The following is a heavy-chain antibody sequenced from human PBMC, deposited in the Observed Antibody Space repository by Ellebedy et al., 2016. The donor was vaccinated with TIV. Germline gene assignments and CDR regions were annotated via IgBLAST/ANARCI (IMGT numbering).Heavy chain of an antibody. J-gene: IGHJ2*01. D-gene: IGHD3-22*01. CDR2: IQYRGST. Sequence: MPSETLSLTCSVSGDSVSSDFWSWIRQPPGKGLEFIGYIQYRGSTNYNPSLKSRVTISVDTSKNQFSLKLSSVTAADTAVYYCARLITFRSSGYSWYFDLWGRGTLVTVSS. CDR1: GDSVSSDF. CDR3: ARLITFRSSGYSWYFDL. V-gene: IGHV4-59*08.